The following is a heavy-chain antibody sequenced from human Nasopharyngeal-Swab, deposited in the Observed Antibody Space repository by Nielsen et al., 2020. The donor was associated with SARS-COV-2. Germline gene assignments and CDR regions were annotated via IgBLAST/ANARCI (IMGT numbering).Heavy chain of an antibody. D-gene: IGHD6-13*01. CDR3: ATDSSSWYEEDY. V-gene: IGHV1-2*06. CDR2: INPNSGGT. Sequence: VKVSCKASGYTFTGYYMHWVRQAPGQGLEWMGRINPNSGGTNYAQKFQGRVTMTRDTSISTAYMELSRLRSDDTAVYYCATDSSSWYEEDYWGQGTLVTVSS. CDR1: GYTFTGYY. J-gene: IGHJ4*02.